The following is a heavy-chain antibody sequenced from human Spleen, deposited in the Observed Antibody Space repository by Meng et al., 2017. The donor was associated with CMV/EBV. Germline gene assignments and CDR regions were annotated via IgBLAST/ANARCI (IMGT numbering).Heavy chain of an antibody. CDR1: GGTSNIYD. D-gene: IGHD3-9*01. Sequence: SVKVSCKASGGTSNIYDISWVRQAPGQGLEWMGGIIPMLGTANYAQKFQGRVTIITDESTTTGYMELSSLRSEDTAVYYCARGTIVRFFDRRGGYYLDYWGQGTLVTVSS. CDR3: ARGTIVRFFDRRGGYYLDY. J-gene: IGHJ4*02. V-gene: IGHV1-69*05. CDR2: IIPMLGTA.